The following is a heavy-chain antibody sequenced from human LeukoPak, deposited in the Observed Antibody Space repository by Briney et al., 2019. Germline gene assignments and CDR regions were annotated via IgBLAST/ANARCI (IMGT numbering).Heavy chain of an antibody. CDR3: ARGGELQGAFDY. CDR2: IYYSGST. V-gene: IGHV4-39*07. D-gene: IGHD1-26*01. CDR1: GGSISSSSHY. Sequence: SETLSLTCTVSGGSISSSSHYWGWIRQPPGKGLEWIGSIYYSGSTYYNPSLKSRVTISVDTSKNQFSLKLSSVTAADTAVYYCARGGELQGAFDYWGQGTLVTVSS. J-gene: IGHJ4*02.